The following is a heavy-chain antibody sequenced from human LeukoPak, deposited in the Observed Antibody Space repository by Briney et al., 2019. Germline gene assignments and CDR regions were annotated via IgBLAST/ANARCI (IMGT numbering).Heavy chain of an antibody. CDR2: ISYDGTNK. Sequence: GRSLRLSCAASGFTFSSYAMHWVRQAPGKGLVWVAVISYDGTNKYYADSVKGRFTISRDNSKNTLYLQMHSLRAEDTAVYYCARARGYYDSGSSNWFDPWGQGTLVTVSS. CDR3: ARARGYYDSGSSNWFDP. D-gene: IGHD3-10*01. V-gene: IGHV3-30*04. J-gene: IGHJ5*02. CDR1: GFTFSSYA.